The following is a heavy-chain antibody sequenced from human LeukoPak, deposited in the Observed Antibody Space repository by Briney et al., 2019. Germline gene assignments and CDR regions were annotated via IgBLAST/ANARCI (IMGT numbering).Heavy chain of an antibody. CDR3: ARGKQGIQLSLPDNDAFDI. CDR1: GFTFSSYA. CDR2: ISYDGSNK. Sequence: GGSLRLSCAASGFTFSSYAMHWVRQAPGKGLEWVAVISYDGSNKYYADSVKGRFTISRDNSKNTLYLQMNSLRAEDTAVYYCARGKQGIQLSLPDNDAFDIWGQGTMVTVSS. V-gene: IGHV3-30*04. D-gene: IGHD5-18*01. J-gene: IGHJ3*02.